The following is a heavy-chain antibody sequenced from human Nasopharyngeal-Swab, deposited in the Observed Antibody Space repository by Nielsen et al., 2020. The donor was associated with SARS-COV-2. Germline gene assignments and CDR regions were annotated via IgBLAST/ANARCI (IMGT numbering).Heavy chain of an antibody. J-gene: IGHJ4*02. CDR2: FDPEDGET. CDR1: GYTLTELS. V-gene: IGHV1-24*01. CDR3: TTVAGSYGRFDY. D-gene: IGHD1-26*01. Sequence: ASVKVSCKVSGYTLTELSMHWVRQAPGKGLEWVGGFDPEDGETIYAQKFQGRVTMTEDTSTDTAYMELSSLTSEDTAVYYCTTVAGSYGRFDYWGQGNLVTVSS.